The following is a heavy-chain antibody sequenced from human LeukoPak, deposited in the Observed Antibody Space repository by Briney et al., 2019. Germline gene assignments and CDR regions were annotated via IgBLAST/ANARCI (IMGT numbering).Heavy chain of an antibody. CDR1: GYSFTSYW. D-gene: IGHD3-22*01. CDR3: ARGGYDSSGYAQIDAFDI. Sequence: GESLKIPCKGSGYSFTSYWIGWVRQMPGKGLEWMGIIYPGDSDTRYSPSFQGQVTISADKSISTAYLQWSSLKASDTAMYYCARGGYDSSGYAQIDAFDIWGQGTMVTVSS. J-gene: IGHJ3*02. V-gene: IGHV5-51*01. CDR2: IYPGDSDT.